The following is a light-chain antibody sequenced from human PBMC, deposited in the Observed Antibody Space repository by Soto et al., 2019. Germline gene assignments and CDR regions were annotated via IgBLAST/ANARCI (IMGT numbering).Light chain of an antibody. CDR2: DAS. Sequence: PMTQSPSSLSASIGDRVTITCQADRTINIYLNWYQQQPGRAPKLLIYDASNLQTGVPSRFSGSGFGTDFSLTISSLEPEDIATYYCQHYDSLPLTFGGGTKIAIK. V-gene: IGKV1-33*01. J-gene: IGKJ4*01. CDR1: RTINIY. CDR3: QHYDSLPLT.